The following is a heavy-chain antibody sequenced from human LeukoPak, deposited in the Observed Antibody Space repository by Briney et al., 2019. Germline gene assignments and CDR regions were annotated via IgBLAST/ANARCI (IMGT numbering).Heavy chain of an antibody. CDR1: GFTFSDYG. Sequence: GGSLRPSCAASGFTFSDYGMHWVRQAPGKGLEWVAGISYDGKNRYYADSVKGRFTISRDNAKNSLYLQMNSLRAEDTAVYYCARDLNYYYDSSGYAGYWGQGTLVTVSS. J-gene: IGHJ4*02. V-gene: IGHV3-30*04. D-gene: IGHD3-22*01. CDR2: ISYDGKNR. CDR3: ARDLNYYYDSSGYAGY.